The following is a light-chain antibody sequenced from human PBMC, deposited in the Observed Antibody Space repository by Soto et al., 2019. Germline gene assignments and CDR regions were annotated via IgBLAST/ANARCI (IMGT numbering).Light chain of an antibody. J-gene: IGLJ1*01. CDR1: SSNIGGNA. CDR3: AALDDSLSGYV. Sequence: QSVLTQPPSASGTPGQRVTISCSGSSSNIGGNAVNWYQQLPGTTPKLLIYSNNQRPSGVPDRFSGSKSGTSASLAISVLQSEDEADYYCAALDDSLSGYVFGTGTKVTVL. CDR2: SNN. V-gene: IGLV1-44*01.